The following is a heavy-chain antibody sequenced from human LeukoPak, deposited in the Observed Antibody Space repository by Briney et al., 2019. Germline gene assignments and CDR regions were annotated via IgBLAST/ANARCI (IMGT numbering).Heavy chain of an antibody. CDR2: IKQDGTET. CDR1: GFTFSRSW. Sequence: GGSLRLSCAASGFTFSRSWMDWVRQTPGKGLEWVANIKQDGTETYYGDSAKGRFTISRDNAKNSLHLQMDSLRVEDTGIYYCAKSLDYWGQGTLVTVSS. V-gene: IGHV3-7*01. J-gene: IGHJ4*02. CDR3: AKSLDY.